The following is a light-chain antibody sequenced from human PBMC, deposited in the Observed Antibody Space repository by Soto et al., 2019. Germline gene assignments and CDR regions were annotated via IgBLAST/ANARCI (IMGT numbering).Light chain of an antibody. CDR3: QQYGRSPTT. V-gene: IGKV3-20*01. CDR2: GAS. Sequence: EIVLTQSPGPLSLSPGERATLSCMASQSVSYYLAWYQQKPGQAPRLIIYGASTRATGIPARFSGSGSGTDCTLTISRLEPEDVAVYYCQQYGRSPTTLGQGTKVDIK. J-gene: IGKJ1*01. CDR1: QSVSYY.